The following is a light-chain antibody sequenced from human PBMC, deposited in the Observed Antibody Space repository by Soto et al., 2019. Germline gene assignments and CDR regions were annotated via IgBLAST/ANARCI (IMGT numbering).Light chain of an antibody. CDR3: QQYGSSPRT. J-gene: IGKJ1*01. V-gene: IGKV3-20*01. CDR1: QSIRSNY. CDR2: GAS. Sequence: EIVLTQSPGTLSLSPGERATLSCRASQSIRSNYVAWYQQKPGQGPRLLIYGASSRATGFPDRFSGSGSGTDFTLSISRLEPEDFAMYYCQQYGSSPRTFGQGTKVDIK.